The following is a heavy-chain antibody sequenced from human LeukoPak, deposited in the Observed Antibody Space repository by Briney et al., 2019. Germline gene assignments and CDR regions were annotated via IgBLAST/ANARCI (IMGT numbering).Heavy chain of an antibody. CDR3: ARASIAVAGLVDY. J-gene: IGHJ4*02. CDR2: INHSGST. V-gene: IGHV4-34*01. D-gene: IGHD6-19*01. CDR1: GGSFSGYY. Sequence: PSETLSLTCAVYGGSFSGYYWSWIRQPPGKGLEWIGEINHSGSTNYNPSLKSRVTISVDTSKNQFSLKLSSVTAADTAVYYCARASIAVAGLVDYWGQGTLVTVSS.